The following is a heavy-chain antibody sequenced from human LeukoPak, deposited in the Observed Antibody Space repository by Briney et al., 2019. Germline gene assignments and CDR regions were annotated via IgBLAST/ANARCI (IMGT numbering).Heavy chain of an antibody. CDR3: ARDVRYGDYERYFDL. CDR1: GGSISGYY. V-gene: IGHV4-4*07. Sequence: SETLSPTCTVSGGSISGYYWTWIRQPAGKGLEWIGRISTSGSTNYNPSLRSRVTVSLDTSNKQLFLKLSSVTAADTAVYYCARDVRYGDYERYFDLWGRGTLVTVSS. CDR2: ISTSGST. J-gene: IGHJ2*01. D-gene: IGHD4-17*01.